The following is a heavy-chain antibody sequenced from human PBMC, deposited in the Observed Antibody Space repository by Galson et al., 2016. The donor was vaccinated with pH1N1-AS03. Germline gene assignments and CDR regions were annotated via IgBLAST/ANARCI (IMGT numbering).Heavy chain of an antibody. V-gene: IGHV4-59*12. CDR2: IFHRGST. CDR3: AKNLATNYYDGRDYSDAFDV. Sequence: ETLSLTCSVSGDSLDTFSWTWIRQPPGKGLEWIGYIFHRGSTYYTPSLKSRVSISLDASTNHFSLTLSSVTAADTAVYYCAKNLATNYYDGRDYSDAFDVWGPGTTVTVSS. J-gene: IGHJ3*01. CDR1: GDSLDTFS. D-gene: IGHD3-22*01.